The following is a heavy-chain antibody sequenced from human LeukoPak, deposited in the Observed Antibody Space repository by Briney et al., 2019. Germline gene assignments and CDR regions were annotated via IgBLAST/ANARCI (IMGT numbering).Heavy chain of an antibody. D-gene: IGHD1-14*01. J-gene: IGHJ4*02. CDR1: GYTFTNHH. CDR3: ATETWYFAS. V-gene: IGHV1-2*02. CDR2: VDPKSGGT. Sequence: ASVTVSYTTSGYTFTNHHMHWVRQAPGQGLEWMGRVDPKSGGTIYAQNFQGRVAMTSDTSTSTASMEVSSLKSDDTAVYYCATETWYFASWGQGTLVTVSS.